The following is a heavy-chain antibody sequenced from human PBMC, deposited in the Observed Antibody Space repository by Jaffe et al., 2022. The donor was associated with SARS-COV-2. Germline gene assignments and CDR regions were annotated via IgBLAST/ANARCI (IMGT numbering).Heavy chain of an antibody. CDR2: ISTTSTYI. Sequence: EVQLVESGGGLVKPGGSLRLSCAASGFTFSSYTMDWVRQAPGKGLEWVASISTTSTYIYYADSVKGRFTISRDNVKNSLYLQMNSLRAEDTAVYYCARDYGYSYGYGVDYWGLGTLVAVSS. D-gene: IGHD5-18*01. CDR3: ARDYGYSYGYGVDY. V-gene: IGHV3-21*02. J-gene: IGHJ4*02. CDR1: GFTFSSYT.